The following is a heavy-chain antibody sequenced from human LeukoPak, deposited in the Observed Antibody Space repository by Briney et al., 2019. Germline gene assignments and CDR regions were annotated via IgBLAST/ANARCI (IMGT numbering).Heavy chain of an antibody. CDR3: ARSQYSSSWYPGYFDY. D-gene: IGHD6-13*01. V-gene: IGHV4-30-2*01. CDR1: GGSISSGGYY. CDR2: INHSGST. J-gene: IGHJ4*02. Sequence: PSQTLSLTCTVSGGSISSGGYYWSWIRQPPGKGLEWIGEINHSGSTNDNPSLKSRVTISVDTSKNQFSLKLSSVTAADTAVYYCARSQYSSSWYPGYFDYWGQGTLVTVSS.